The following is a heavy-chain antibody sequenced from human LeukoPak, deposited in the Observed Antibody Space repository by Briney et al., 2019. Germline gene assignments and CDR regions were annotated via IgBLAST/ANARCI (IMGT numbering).Heavy chain of an antibody. D-gene: IGHD3-3*01. CDR1: GFTFSSYG. Sequence: GGSLRLSCAASGFTFSSYGMSWVRQAPGKGLEWVSAISGSGGSTYCADSVKGRFTISRDNSKNTLYLQMNSLRAEDTAVYYCAKLPPGYYDFWSGYYYYYYMDVWGKGTAVTVSS. V-gene: IGHV3-23*01. J-gene: IGHJ6*03. CDR3: AKLPPGYYDFWSGYYYYYYMDV. CDR2: ISGSGGST.